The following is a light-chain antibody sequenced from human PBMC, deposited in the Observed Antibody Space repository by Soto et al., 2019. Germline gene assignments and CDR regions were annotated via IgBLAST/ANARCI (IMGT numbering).Light chain of an antibody. CDR3: AAWDDSLNGVV. V-gene: IGLV1-44*01. CDR2: SDD. CDR1: SSNIGGNT. Sequence: QSVVTQPPSASGTPGQRVTMSCSGSSSNIGGNTVNWYQQLPGTAPKLLIYSDDQRPSGVTDRFSGSKSGTSASLAISRLRSEDEADYYCAAWDDSLNGVVFGGGTKLTVL. J-gene: IGLJ2*01.